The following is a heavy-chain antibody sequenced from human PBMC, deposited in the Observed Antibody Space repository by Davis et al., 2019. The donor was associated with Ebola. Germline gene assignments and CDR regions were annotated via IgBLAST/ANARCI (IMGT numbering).Heavy chain of an antibody. V-gene: IGHV4-4*02. J-gene: IGHJ5*02. Sequence: SETLSLTCAVSGGSISSSNWWSWVRQPPGKGLEWIGEIYHSGSTNYNPSLKSRVTISVDKSKNQFSLKLSSVTAADTAVYYCARVSVLRFLEWLFRAGWFDPWGQGILVTVSS. CDR3: ARVSVLRFLEWLFRAGWFDP. D-gene: IGHD3-3*01. CDR1: GGSISSSNW. CDR2: IYHSGST.